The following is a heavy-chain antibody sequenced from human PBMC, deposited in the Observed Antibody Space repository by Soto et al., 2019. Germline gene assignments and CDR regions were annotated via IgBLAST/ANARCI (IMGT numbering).Heavy chain of an antibody. CDR3: ARNKENDFWSGYESRSFDY. CDR2: IKQDGSEK. J-gene: IGHJ4*02. V-gene: IGHV3-7*01. Sequence: EVQLVESGGGLVQPGGSLRLSCAASGFTFRNYWMSWVRQAPGKGLEWVANIKQDGSEKYDVDTGKGRFTISRDNAENSLFLQMNSLRGGDTAVYYCARNKENDFWSGYESRSFDYWGQGTLVTVSS. CDR1: GFTFRNYW. D-gene: IGHD3-3*01.